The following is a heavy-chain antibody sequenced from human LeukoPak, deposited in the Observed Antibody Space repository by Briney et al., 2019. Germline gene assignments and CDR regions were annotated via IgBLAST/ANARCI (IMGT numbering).Heavy chain of an antibody. Sequence: SETLSLTCTVSGGSISSYYWSWIRQPPGKGLEWIGYIYYNGSTNYNPSLKSRVTISVDTSKNQFSLKLSSVTAADTAVYYCAREGPAAIDYWGQGTLVTVSS. D-gene: IGHD2-2*02. V-gene: IGHV4-59*12. CDR3: AREGPAAIDY. CDR1: GGSISSYY. J-gene: IGHJ4*02. CDR2: IYYNGST.